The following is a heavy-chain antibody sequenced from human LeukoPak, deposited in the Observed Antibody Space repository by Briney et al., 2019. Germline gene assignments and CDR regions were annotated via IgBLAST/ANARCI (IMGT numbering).Heavy chain of an antibody. CDR1: GGSISSYY. CDR2: IYYSGST. Sequence: PSGTLSLTCTVSGGSISSYYWSWIRQPPGKGLEWIGYIYYSGSTNYNPSLKSRVTISVDTSKNQFSLKLSSVTAADTAVYYCAGSNVVPAAIGAFDIWGQGTMVTVSS. J-gene: IGHJ3*02. CDR3: AGSNVVPAAIGAFDI. D-gene: IGHD2-2*02. V-gene: IGHV4-59*01.